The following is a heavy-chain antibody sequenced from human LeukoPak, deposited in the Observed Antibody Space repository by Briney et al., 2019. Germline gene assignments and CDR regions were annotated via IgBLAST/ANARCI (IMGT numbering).Heavy chain of an antibody. D-gene: IGHD3-16*02. CDR1: GDSVSSNSAA. CDR2: TYYRSKWHN. Sequence: SETLSLTCAISGDSVSSNSAAWNWIRQSPSRGLEWLVRTYYRSKWHNDYAVSVKSRITINPDTSKNQFSLQLNSVTPEDTAVYYCAREVRGITFGGVIVLYYFDYWGQGTLVTVSS. V-gene: IGHV6-1*01. J-gene: IGHJ4*02. CDR3: AREVRGITFGGVIVLYYFDY.